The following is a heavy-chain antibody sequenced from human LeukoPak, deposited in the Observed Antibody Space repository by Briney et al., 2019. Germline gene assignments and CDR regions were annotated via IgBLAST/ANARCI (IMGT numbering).Heavy chain of an antibody. Sequence: GGSLRLSCAASGFTFSSYGMHWVRQAPGKGLEWVAVISYDGSDKYYADSVKGRLTISRDNSKNTLYLQMNSLRAEDTAVYYCAKDDHYGSGSFPTDYWGQGTLVTVSS. D-gene: IGHD3-10*01. CDR3: AKDDHYGSGSFPTDY. CDR2: ISYDGSDK. J-gene: IGHJ4*02. CDR1: GFTFSSYG. V-gene: IGHV3-30*18.